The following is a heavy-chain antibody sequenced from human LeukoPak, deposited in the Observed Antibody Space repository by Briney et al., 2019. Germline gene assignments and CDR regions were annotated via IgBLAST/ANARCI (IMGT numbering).Heavy chain of an antibody. D-gene: IGHD6-6*01. CDR1: XVXXSSYY. CDR2: IQNSAIYRTK. V-gene: IGHV4-4*08. CDR3: ARLSSTLYYSMDV. Sequence: XLXLXXXXSXVXXSSYYWTWVRQPPGKGLEWVGYIQNSAIYRTKIKSSPALHIRVSLSIDPSKNQVSLTVNSVTAADTAVYYCARLSSTLYYSMDVWGPGTAVTVSS. J-gene: IGHJ6*02.